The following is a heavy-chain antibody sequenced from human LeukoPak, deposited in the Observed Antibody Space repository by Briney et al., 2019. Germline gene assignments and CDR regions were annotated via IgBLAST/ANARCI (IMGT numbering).Heavy chain of an antibody. Sequence: PGGSHRLSCAASGFTFSNAWMSWARQAPGKGLEWVGRIKSKTDGGTTHYAAPVKRRFTISRDDSKNTLYLQLNSLKAEDTAVYYCTTRDVPIRNWGQGTLVTVSS. CDR2: IKSKTDGGTT. J-gene: IGHJ4*02. CDR1: GFTFSNAW. V-gene: IGHV3-15*01. D-gene: IGHD3-9*01. CDR3: TTRDVPIRN.